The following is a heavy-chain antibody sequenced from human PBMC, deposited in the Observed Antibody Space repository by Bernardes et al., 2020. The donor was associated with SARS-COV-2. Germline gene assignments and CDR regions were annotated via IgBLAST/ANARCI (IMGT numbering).Heavy chain of an antibody. CDR1: GYTFTSYG. V-gene: IGHV1-18*01. Sequence: ASVKVSCKASGYTFTSYGISWVRQAPGQGLEWMGWISAYNGNTNYAQKLQGRVTMTTDTSTSTAYMELRSLRSDDTAVYYCARGGRITIFGVVNDYWGQGTLVTVSS. CDR2: ISAYNGNT. CDR3: ARGGRITIFGVVNDY. J-gene: IGHJ4*02. D-gene: IGHD3-3*01.